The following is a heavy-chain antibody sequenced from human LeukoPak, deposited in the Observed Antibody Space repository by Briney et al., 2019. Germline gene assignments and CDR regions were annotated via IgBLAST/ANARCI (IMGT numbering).Heavy chain of an antibody. Sequence: SETLSLTCTVSGGSISSYYWSWIRQPPGKGLEWIGYIYYSGSTNYNPSLKSRVTISVDTSKNQFSLQLNSVTPEDTAVYYCARARGSSWDFDYWGQGTLVTVSS. J-gene: IGHJ4*02. CDR1: GGSISSYY. CDR3: ARARGSSWDFDY. V-gene: IGHV4-59*12. D-gene: IGHD6-13*01. CDR2: IYYSGST.